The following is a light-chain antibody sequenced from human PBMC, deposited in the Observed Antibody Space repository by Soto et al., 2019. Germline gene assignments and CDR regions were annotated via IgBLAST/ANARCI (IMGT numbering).Light chain of an antibody. CDR2: GAS. Sequence: EIVLTQSPGTLSLSPGERATLSCRASQSVSSIYLAWYQQKPGQAPRLVIYGASNRATGVPDRFSGSGSGTVFSLTISRLEPEDFAVYYCKKYGGSWTFGQGTKVEIK. V-gene: IGKV3-20*01. J-gene: IGKJ1*01. CDR1: QSVSSIY. CDR3: KKYGGSWT.